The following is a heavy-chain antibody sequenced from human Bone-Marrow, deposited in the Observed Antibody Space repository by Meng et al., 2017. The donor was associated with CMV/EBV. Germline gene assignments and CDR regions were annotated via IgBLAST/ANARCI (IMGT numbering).Heavy chain of an antibody. D-gene: IGHD2-2*01. CDR2: IYYSGTT. J-gene: IGHJ4*02. CDR1: GVSISSSGHY. CDR3: AGTISTNCCTFDY. V-gene: IGHV4-31*02. Sequence: VSGVSISSSGHYWTWLRQHPGKSLEWIGYIYYSGTTYYNPSLQSRLSMSVDTSENQFSLNLNSVTAADTAIYYCAGTISTNCCTFDYWGQGILVTVSS.